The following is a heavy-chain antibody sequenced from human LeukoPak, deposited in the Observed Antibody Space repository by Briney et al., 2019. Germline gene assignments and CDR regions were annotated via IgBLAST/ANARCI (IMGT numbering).Heavy chain of an antibody. Sequence: PGGSLRLSCAASRFTFSSYSMNWVRQAPGKGLEWVSSISSSGSYIYYADSVKGRFTVSRDNARNSLYLQMNSLRAEDTAVYYCARAGDGYNSPIDYWGQGTLVTVSS. CDR3: ARAGDGYNSPIDY. CDR1: RFTFSSYS. D-gene: IGHD5-24*01. J-gene: IGHJ4*02. CDR2: ISSSGSYI. V-gene: IGHV3-21*01.